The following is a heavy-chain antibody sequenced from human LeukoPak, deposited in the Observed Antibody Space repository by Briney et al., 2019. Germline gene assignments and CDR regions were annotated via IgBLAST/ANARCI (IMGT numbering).Heavy chain of an antibody. D-gene: IGHD3-9*01. CDR1: GGTFSSYS. CDR3: ARGLPYYDILTGYFTPHKYYFDY. J-gene: IGHJ4*02. V-gene: IGHV4-34*01. Sequence: SEPLSLTCAAYGGTFSSYSWSWIRQPPGKGLEWIGEINHDGSTNYYPALESGVTISVDTSKNQFSLKLSSVTAADTAVYYCARGLPYYDILTGYFTPHKYYFDYWGQGTLVTVSS. CDR2: INHDGST.